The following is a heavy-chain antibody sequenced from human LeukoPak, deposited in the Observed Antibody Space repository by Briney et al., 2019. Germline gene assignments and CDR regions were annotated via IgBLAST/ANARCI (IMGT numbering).Heavy chain of an antibody. J-gene: IGHJ4*02. D-gene: IGHD2-2*01. CDR3: ATSSSTSSGGYYFDY. CDR2: INPSGGST. V-gene: IGHV1-46*01. CDR1: GYTFTSYY. Sequence: ASVKVSCKASGYTFTSYYMHWVRQAPGQGLEWMGIINPSGGSTSYAQKFQGRVTMTRDTSTSTVYMELSSLRSEDTAVYYCATSSSTSSGGYYFDYWGQGTLVTVSS.